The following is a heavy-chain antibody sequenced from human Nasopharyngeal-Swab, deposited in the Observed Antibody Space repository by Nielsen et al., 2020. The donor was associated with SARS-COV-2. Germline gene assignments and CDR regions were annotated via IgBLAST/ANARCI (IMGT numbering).Heavy chain of an antibody. CDR3: ATCSSANCYPPDDAFDI. V-gene: IGHV4-61*02. J-gene: IGHJ3*02. CDR1: GGYIGSGGHY. CDR2: IYSSGST. Sequence: SETLSLTCTVSGGYIGSGGHYWTWIRQPAGKGLEWIGRIYSSGSTNYNPSLKSRVSISIDTSKNQFSLRLSSVTAADTAMYYCATCSSANCYPPDDAFDIWGQGTMV. D-gene: IGHD2-2*01.